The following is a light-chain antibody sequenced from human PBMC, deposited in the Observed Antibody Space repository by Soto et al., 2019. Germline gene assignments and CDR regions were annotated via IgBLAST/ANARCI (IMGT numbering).Light chain of an antibody. V-gene: IGKV3-20*01. CDR2: GAS. Sequence: IGLNHSAGALSLSPGERATLSCRASQSVSSSYLAWYQQKPGQAPRLLIYGASSRATGIPDRFSGSGSGTDFTLTISRLEPEDFAVYYCQQYGSSRPFGQGTK. CDR3: QQYGSSRP. J-gene: IGKJ1*01. CDR1: QSVSSSY.